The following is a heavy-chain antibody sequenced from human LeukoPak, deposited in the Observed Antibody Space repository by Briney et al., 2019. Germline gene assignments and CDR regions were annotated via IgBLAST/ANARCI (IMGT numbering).Heavy chain of an antibody. CDR2: IYYSGST. V-gene: IGHV4-59*01. CDR1: GGSISSYY. CDR3: VAAAALYNWFDP. Sequence: SETLSLTCTVSGGSISSYYWSWIRQPPGKGLEWIGYIYYSGSTNYNPSLKSRVTISVDTSKNQFSLKLSSVTAADTAVYYCVAAAALYNWFDPWAQGTLVTVSS. J-gene: IGHJ5*02. D-gene: IGHD6-13*01.